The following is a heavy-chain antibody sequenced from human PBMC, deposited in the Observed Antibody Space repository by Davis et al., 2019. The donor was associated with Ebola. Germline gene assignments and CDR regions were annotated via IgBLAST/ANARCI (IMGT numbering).Heavy chain of an antibody. D-gene: IGHD3-22*01. Sequence: GGSLRLSCAASGFTFSSYSMNWVRQAPGKGLEWVSSISSSSSYIYYADSVKGRFTISRDNAKNSLYLQMNSLRAEDTAVYYCARDQYYYDSSGYHDCFDYWGQGTLVTVSS. CDR1: GFTFSSYS. CDR2: ISSSSSYI. J-gene: IGHJ4*02. CDR3: ARDQYYYDSSGYHDCFDY. V-gene: IGHV3-21*01.